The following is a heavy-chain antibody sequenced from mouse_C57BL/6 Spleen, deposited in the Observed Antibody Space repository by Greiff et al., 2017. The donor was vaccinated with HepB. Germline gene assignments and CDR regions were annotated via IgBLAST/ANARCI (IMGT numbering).Heavy chain of an antibody. J-gene: IGHJ2*01. D-gene: IGHD1-1*01. CDR3: ARWGTPVVGDY. CDR2: IYPSDSET. CDR1: GYTFTSYW. Sequence: QVQLQQPGAELVRPGSSVKLSCKASGYTFTSYWMDWVKQRPGQGLEWIGNIYPSDSETHYNQKFKDKATLTVDKSSSTAYMQLSSLTSEDSAVYYCARWGTPVVGDYWGQGTTLTVSS. V-gene: IGHV1-61*01.